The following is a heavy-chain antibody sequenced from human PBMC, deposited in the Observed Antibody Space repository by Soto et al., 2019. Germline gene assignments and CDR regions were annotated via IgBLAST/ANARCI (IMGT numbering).Heavy chain of an antibody. CDR2: ISSSAVYI. CDR3: VRDGLDYYDTERLYFDN. CDR1: GFNFITYS. V-gene: IGHV3-21*01. J-gene: IGHJ4*02. D-gene: IGHD3-22*01. Sequence: EVQLVESGGGPVRPGGSLKLSCAASGFNFITYSLSWVRQAPGKGLEGVASISSSAVYIDYADSVKGRFTISRDNANHSLYLQMNSLRAEDTATYHCVRDGLDYYDTERLYFDNWGQGTLVTVSS.